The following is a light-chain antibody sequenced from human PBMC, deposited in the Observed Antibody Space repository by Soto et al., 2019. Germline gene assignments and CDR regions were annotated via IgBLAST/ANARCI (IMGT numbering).Light chain of an antibody. CDR1: QGISSY. CDR2: GAS. Sequence: IQLTQSPSSLSASVGDRVTITCRASQGISSYLGWYQQKPGKAPKLLIYGASTLQSGVPSRFSGSGSGTDFTLTISSLQPEDVATYYCQQLSDYPFTFGPGTKVDIK. CDR3: QQLSDYPFT. V-gene: IGKV1-9*01. J-gene: IGKJ3*01.